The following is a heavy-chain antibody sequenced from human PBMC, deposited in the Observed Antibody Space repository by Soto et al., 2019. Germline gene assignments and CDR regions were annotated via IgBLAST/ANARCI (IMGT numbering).Heavy chain of an antibody. CDR3: ARLSFIYGMDV. J-gene: IGHJ6*02. Sequence: SETLSLTRTVSGGSISSSSYYWGWIRQPPGKGLEWIGSIYYSGSTYYNPSLKSRVTISVDTSKNQFSLKLSSVTAADTAVYYCARLSFIYGMDVCGQGTTLTVSS. CDR1: GGSISSSSYY. CDR2: IYYSGST. V-gene: IGHV4-39*01.